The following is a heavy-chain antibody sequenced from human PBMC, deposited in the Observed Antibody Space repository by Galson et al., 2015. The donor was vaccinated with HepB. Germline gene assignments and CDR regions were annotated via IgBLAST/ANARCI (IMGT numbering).Heavy chain of an antibody. Sequence: ETLSLTCAVSGDSISNGRWWSWVRQPPGEGLEWIGEAYHSGGTNYRPSLKSRVTISVDKSKNQFSLKLTSVTAADTAVYYCARAKEGRGYFDYWGQGTLVTVSS. J-gene: IGHJ4*02. CDR3: ARAKEGRGYFDY. CDR2: AYHSGGT. D-gene: IGHD3-10*01. CDR1: GDSISNGRW. V-gene: IGHV4-4*02.